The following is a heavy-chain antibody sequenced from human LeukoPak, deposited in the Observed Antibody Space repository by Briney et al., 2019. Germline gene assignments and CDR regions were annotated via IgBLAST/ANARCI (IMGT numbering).Heavy chain of an antibody. CDR1: GFTFSSYW. V-gene: IGHV3-7*01. J-gene: IGHJ6*03. CDR3: ARETVGATNAYYYYMDV. D-gene: IGHD1-26*01. CDR2: IKQDGSEK. Sequence: GGSLRLSCAASGFTFSSYWMSWVRQAPGKGLEWVANIKQDGSEKYYVDSVKGRFTISRDNAKNSLYLQMNSLRAEDTAVYYCARETVGATNAYYYYMDVWGKGTTVTISS.